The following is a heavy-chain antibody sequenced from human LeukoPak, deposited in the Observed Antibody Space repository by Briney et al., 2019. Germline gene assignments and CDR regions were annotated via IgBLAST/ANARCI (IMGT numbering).Heavy chain of an antibody. D-gene: IGHD4-17*01. CDR1: GFTFSSNV. Sequence: GGSLRLSCAASGFTFSSNVMHWVRLAPGKGLEWVAVISYDGSYKYYADSVKGRFTISRDNSKNTLYLQMNSLRAEDTAVYYCAKVGDYGDYALDYWGQGTLVTVSS. CDR3: AKVGDYGDYALDY. CDR2: ISYDGSYK. V-gene: IGHV3-30*18. J-gene: IGHJ4*02.